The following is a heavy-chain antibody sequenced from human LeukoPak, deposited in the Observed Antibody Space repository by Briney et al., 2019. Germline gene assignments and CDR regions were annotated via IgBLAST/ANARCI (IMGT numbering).Heavy chain of an antibody. CDR3: ARVRDNACDY. CDR2: LRGDTCDT. J-gene: IGHJ4*02. CDR1: GYVVTDYY. D-gene: IGHD1-1*01. V-gene: IGHV1-2*02. Sequence: ASVTVSCKTSGYVVTDYYMHWVRQAPGQGLEWMGRLRGDTCDTDSRQKFKGRVTMTRDTATNTPYMQLSRLTYDDTAIYFWARVRDNACDYWGQGTLVTVSS.